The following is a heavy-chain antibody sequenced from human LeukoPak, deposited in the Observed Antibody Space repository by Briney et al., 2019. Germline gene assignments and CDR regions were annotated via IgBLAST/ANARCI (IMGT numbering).Heavy chain of an antibody. CDR2: IFPSGNT. D-gene: IGHD3-22*01. CDR1: GGSISGHY. CDR3: ARSDSSSNYTAFDN. V-gene: IGHV4-4*07. Sequence: SETLSLTCAVSGGSISGHYWSWIRQPAGKGLEWIGRIFPSGNTNYNPSLKSRVTVSADTSKNQFSLKLSSVTAADTAVYYCARSDSSSNYTAFDNWGQGTLVTVSS. J-gene: IGHJ4*02.